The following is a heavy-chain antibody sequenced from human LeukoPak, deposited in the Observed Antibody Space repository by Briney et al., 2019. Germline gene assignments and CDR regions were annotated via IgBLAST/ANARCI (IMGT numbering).Heavy chain of an antibody. J-gene: IGHJ5*02. D-gene: IGHD6-13*01. Sequence: GGSLRLSCAASGFTFDDYAMHWVRQAPGKGLEWVSGISWNGGSIGYADSVKGRFTISRDNAKNSLYLQMNSLRAEDTALYYCAKDKRSSSWYWFDPWGQGTLVTVSS. CDR1: GFTFDDYA. V-gene: IGHV3-9*01. CDR2: ISWNGGSI. CDR3: AKDKRSSSWYWFDP.